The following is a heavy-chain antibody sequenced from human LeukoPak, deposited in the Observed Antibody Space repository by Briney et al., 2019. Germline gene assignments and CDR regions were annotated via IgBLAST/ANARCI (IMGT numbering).Heavy chain of an antibody. CDR1: GFTFSSYS. Sequence: PGGSLRLSCAASGFTFSSYSMNWVRQAPGKGLEWVSAISGSGGSTYYADSVKGRFTISRDNSKNTLYLQMNSLRAEDTAVYYCAKDHVRFPPYQLLSHWGQGTLVTVSS. J-gene: IGHJ4*02. CDR2: ISGSGGST. V-gene: IGHV3-23*01. CDR3: AKDHVRFPPYQLLSH. D-gene: IGHD2-2*01.